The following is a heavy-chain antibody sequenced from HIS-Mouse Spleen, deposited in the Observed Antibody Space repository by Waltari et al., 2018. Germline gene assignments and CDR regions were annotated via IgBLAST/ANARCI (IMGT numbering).Heavy chain of an antibody. Sequence: QLQLQESGPGLVKPSETLSLTCPVSGGSIRSRSYYWGWIRQPPGKGLVWIGSIYYSGSTYYNPSLKSRVTISVDTSKNQFSLKLSSVTAADTAVYYCAREIPYSSSWYDWYFDLWGRGTLVTVSS. CDR1: GGSIRSRSYY. D-gene: IGHD6-13*01. J-gene: IGHJ2*01. CDR3: AREIPYSSSWYDWYFDL. CDR2: IYYSGST. V-gene: IGHV4-39*07.